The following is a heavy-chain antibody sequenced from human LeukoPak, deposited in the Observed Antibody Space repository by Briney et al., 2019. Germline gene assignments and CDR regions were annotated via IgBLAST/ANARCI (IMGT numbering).Heavy chain of an antibody. CDR2: ISGSGVST. V-gene: IGHV3-23*01. CDR3: AKVRVGAVTGTGYFDY. Sequence: GGSLRLSCAASGFTVSSNYMSWVRQAPGKGLEWVSTISGSGVSTYYADSVKGRFTISRDNSKNTLYLQMISLRAEDTALYYCAKVRVGAVTGTGYFDYWGQGTLVTVSS. D-gene: IGHD6-19*01. J-gene: IGHJ4*02. CDR1: GFTVSSNY.